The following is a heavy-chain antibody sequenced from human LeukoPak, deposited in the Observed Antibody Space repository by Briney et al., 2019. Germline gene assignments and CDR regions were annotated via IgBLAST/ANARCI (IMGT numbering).Heavy chain of an antibody. CDR3: ARDTYYDSSGYPDY. D-gene: IGHD3-22*01. CDR1: GYTFTSYG. CDR2: ISAYNGNT. V-gene: IGHV1-18*01. Sequence: ASVKVSCKASGYTFTSYGISWVRQAPGQGLEWMGWISAYNGNTNYAQKLQGRVTMTTDTSTSTAYMELRSLRSDDTAVYYCARDTYYDSSGYPDYWGQGTRVTVSS. J-gene: IGHJ4*02.